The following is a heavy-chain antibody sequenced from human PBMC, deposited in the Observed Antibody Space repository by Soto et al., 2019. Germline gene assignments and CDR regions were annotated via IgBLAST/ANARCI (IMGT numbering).Heavy chain of an antibody. CDR2: IYYSGST. CDR1: GGSISSGDYY. V-gene: IGHV4-30-4*01. CDR3: ASSIVVVPAAIGYYYGMDV. D-gene: IGHD2-2*02. Sequence: QVQLQESGPGLVKPSQTLSLTCTVSGGSISSGDYYWSWIRQPPGKGLEWIGYIYYSGSTYYNPSLKSRVSISVETYQNQLSLKRSSVSAADTAVYCCASSIVVVPAAIGYYYGMDVWGQGTTVTVSS. J-gene: IGHJ6*02.